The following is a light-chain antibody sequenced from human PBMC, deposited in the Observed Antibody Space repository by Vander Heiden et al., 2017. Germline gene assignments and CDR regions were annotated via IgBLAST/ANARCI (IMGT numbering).Light chain of an antibody. CDR2: AAS. CDR3: QQCDSTPLT. CDR1: QSISSY. Sequence: IQMTQSPSSLSASVGDRVTITCRASQSISSYLNWYQQKPGKAPKLLIYAASSLQSGVPSRFSGSGSGTDFTLTISSLQPEDIATYYCQQCDSTPLTFGQGTKLEIK. V-gene: IGKV1-39*01. J-gene: IGKJ2*01.